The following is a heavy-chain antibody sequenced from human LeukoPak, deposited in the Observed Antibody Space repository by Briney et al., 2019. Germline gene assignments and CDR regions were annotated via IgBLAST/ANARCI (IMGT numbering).Heavy chain of an antibody. J-gene: IGHJ3*02. CDR1: GGSVSSGSYY. CDR3: ARFRGYDFWSGYSDAFDI. Sequence: SETLSLTCTVSGGSVSSGSYYWSWIRQPPGKGLEWIGYIYYTGSTNYNPSLKSRVTMSVDTSKNQFSLNLSSVTAADTAVYYCARFRGYDFWSGYSDAFDIWGQGTMVTVSS. CDR2: IYYTGST. V-gene: IGHV4-61*01. D-gene: IGHD3-3*01.